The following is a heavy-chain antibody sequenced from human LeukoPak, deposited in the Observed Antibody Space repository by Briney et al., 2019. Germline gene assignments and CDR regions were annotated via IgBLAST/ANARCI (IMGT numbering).Heavy chain of an antibody. CDR1: GFTFTSSA. CDR3: AEGYCSGGSCYSFDY. V-gene: IGHV1-58*01. Sequence: SVTVSCKASGFTFTSSAVQWVRQARGQRLEWIGWIVVGSGNTNYAQKFQERVTITRDMSTSTAYMELSSLRSEDTAVYYCAEGYCSGGSCYSFDYWGQGTLVTVSS. D-gene: IGHD2-15*01. J-gene: IGHJ4*02. CDR2: IVVGSGNT.